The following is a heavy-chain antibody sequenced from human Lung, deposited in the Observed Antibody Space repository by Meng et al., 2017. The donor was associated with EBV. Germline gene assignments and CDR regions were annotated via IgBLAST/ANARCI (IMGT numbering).Heavy chain of an antibody. CDR2: INPDGSVI. Sequence: EGQVMEAGGGFVLAGGSLRLSSAASGFTLRSYWVHWVRQAPGKGLVWFSRINPDGSVITYADSVKGRFTISRDNAKNTVYLQMNNLRAEDTAVYYCAKDCFGDKDSWGQGTLVTVSS. CDR3: AKDCFGDKDS. J-gene: IGHJ4*02. D-gene: IGHD2-21*01. CDR1: GFTLRSYW. V-gene: IGHV3-74*01.